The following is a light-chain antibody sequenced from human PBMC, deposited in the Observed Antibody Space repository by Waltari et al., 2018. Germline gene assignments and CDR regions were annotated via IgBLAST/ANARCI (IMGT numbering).Light chain of an antibody. CDR3: CSYADSNVV. J-gene: IGLJ2*01. Sequence: QSALTQPASVSGSPGQSITISCAGTSSDPGTYNFVSWYQHRPGEAPKLMIYEDTQRPSGVSDRFSGSKSGNTASLRISGLQAEDEADYYCCSYADSNVVFGGGTKLTV. V-gene: IGLV2-23*01. CDR1: SSDPGTYNF. CDR2: EDT.